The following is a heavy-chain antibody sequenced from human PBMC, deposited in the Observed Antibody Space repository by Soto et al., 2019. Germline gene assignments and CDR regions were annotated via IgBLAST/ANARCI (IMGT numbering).Heavy chain of an antibody. CDR2: IYHSGST. CDR3: ARHISNFRYYYYAMDV. CDR1: GGSISSSNW. D-gene: IGHD4-4*01. V-gene: IGHV4-4*02. J-gene: IGHJ6*02. Sequence: SETLSLTCAVSGGSISSSNWWSWVRQPPGKGLEWIGEIYHSGSTNYSPSFQGHVTITVDKSTSTAYLQWNTLKASDTAMYYCARHISNFRYYYYAMDVWGQGTTVTVSS.